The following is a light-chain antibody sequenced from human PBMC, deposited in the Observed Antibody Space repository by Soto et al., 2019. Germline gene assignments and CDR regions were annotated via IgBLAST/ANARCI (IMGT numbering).Light chain of an antibody. J-gene: IGLJ2*01. V-gene: IGLV4-69*01. Sequence: QSVLTQSPSASASLGASVKLTCTLSSGHTTYAIAWHQQQPEKGPRYLMKVNSDGSHSKGDGIPDRFSGSSSGAERYLIISSLQSDDEADYYCQTWDTDIRVVFGGGTKLTVL. CDR3: QTWDTDIRVV. CDR1: SGHTTYA. CDR2: VNSDGSH.